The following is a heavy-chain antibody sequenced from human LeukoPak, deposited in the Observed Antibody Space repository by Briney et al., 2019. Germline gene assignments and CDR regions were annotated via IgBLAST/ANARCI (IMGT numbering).Heavy chain of an antibody. Sequence: PSETLSLTCAVSGGSISSSNWWSWVRQPPGKRLEWIGEIYHSGSTNYNPSLKSRVTISVDTSKNQFSLKLSSVTAADTAVYYCARRFVGYDSSWGASDIWGLGTMVTVSS. CDR3: ARRFVGYDSSWGASDI. J-gene: IGHJ3*02. V-gene: IGHV4-4*02. CDR2: IYHSGST. CDR1: GGSISSSNW. D-gene: IGHD6-13*01.